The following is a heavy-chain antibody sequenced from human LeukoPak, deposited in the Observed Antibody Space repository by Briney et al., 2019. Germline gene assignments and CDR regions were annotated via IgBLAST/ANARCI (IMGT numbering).Heavy chain of an antibody. CDR3: ARSLISVAGTFDS. CDR2: IYTSGST. J-gene: IGHJ4*02. CDR1: GGSIISYY. D-gene: IGHD6-19*01. Sequence: SETLSLTCTVSGGSIISYYWRWIRQPAGKGLECIGRIYTSGSTNYNPSPKSRVTMSVDTSKNQFFLRLSSVTTADTAVYYCARSLISVAGTFDSWGQGTLVTVSS. V-gene: IGHV4-4*07.